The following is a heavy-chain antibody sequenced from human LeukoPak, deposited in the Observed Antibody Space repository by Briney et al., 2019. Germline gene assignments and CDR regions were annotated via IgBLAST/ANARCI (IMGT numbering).Heavy chain of an antibody. V-gene: IGHV4-4*07. CDR3: ATGAGDFDH. Sequence: SETLFLTYTVSGGAISRWCWSWLRQPAGKGLEWIGRFCTTGSTNYSPSLKSRVTMSVDTSKNQFSLNLISVTAADTAVYYCATGAGDFDHWGQGILVTVSS. D-gene: IGHD1-14*01. CDR2: FCTTGST. J-gene: IGHJ4*02. CDR1: GGAISRWC.